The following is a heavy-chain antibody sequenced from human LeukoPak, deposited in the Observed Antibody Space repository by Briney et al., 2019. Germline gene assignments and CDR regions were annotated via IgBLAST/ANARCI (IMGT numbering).Heavy chain of an antibody. Sequence: SETLSLTCAVYGGSFSGYYWSWIRQPPGKGLEWSGEINHSGSTNYNPFLKSRVTISVDTSKNQFSLKLSSVTAADTAVYYCARAYYDFWSGYPDYYMDVWGKGTTVTVSS. J-gene: IGHJ6*03. CDR3: ARAYYDFWSGYPDYYMDV. CDR2: INHSGST. D-gene: IGHD3-3*01. CDR1: GGSFSGYY. V-gene: IGHV4-34*01.